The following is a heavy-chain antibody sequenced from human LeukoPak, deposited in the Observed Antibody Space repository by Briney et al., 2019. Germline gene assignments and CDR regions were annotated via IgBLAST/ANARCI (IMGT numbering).Heavy chain of an antibody. V-gene: IGHV3-30*03. Sequence: PGGSLRLSCAASGFTFSSYGMHWVRQAPGKGLEWVAVISYDGSNKYYAHSVKGRFTISRDNSKNTLYLQMNSLRVEDTAVYYCARDAAALTGYPYWYFDLWGRGTLVTVSS. J-gene: IGHJ2*01. D-gene: IGHD3-9*01. CDR3: ARDAAALTGYPYWYFDL. CDR2: ISYDGSNK. CDR1: GFTFSSYG.